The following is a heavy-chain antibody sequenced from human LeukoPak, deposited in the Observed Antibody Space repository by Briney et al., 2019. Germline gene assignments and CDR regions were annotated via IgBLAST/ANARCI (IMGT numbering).Heavy chain of an antibody. CDR2: IYESGTT. CDR1: GESRNSYY. Sequence: SETLSLTCAVYGESRNSYYWSWVRQPPGEELEWIGEIYESGTTEYNPSLKSRVTISMVPSKQQFSLSLSSVTAADTAVYYCARGAWATRLGSWGLGTPVIVSS. V-gene: IGHV4-34*01. D-gene: IGHD2-15*01. CDR3: ARGAWATRLGS. J-gene: IGHJ4*02.